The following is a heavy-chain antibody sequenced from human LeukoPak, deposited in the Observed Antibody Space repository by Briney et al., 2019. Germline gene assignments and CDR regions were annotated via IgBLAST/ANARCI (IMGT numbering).Heavy chain of an antibody. CDR2: INPSGGST. Sequence: ASVKVSCKASGYTFTSYYMHWVRQAPGQGLEWMGIINPSGGSTSYAQKFQGRVTMTRDTSTSTVYMELSSLRSEDTAVYYCARAGRRYSSSEISQYYYYGMDVWGQGTTVTVSS. CDR1: GYTFTSYY. V-gene: IGHV1-46*01. CDR3: ARAGRRYSSSEISQYYYYGMDV. D-gene: IGHD6-6*01. J-gene: IGHJ6*02.